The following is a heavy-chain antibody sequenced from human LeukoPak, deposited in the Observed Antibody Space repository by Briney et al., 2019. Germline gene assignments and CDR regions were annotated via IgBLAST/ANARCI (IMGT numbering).Heavy chain of an antibody. CDR1: GFTFSSYA. CDR2: IWYDGSNK. D-gene: IGHD1-26*01. V-gene: IGHV3-33*06. J-gene: IGHJ4*02. Sequence: GGSLRLSCAASGFTFSSYAMSWVRQAPGKGLEWVAVIWYDGSNKYYADSVKGRFTISRDNSKNTLYLQMNSLRAEDTAVYYCAKDFFRSGSFHFDYWGQGTLVTVSS. CDR3: AKDFFRSGSFHFDY.